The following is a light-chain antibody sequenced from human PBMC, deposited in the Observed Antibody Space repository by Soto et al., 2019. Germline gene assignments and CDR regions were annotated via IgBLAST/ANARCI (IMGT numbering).Light chain of an antibody. CDR1: SSDVGGYNY. CDR3: SSYTYTSARVL. Sequence: QSALTQPASVSGSPGQSITISCTGTSSDVGGYNYVSWYQKSPGKAPKLIISEVTNRPSGVSDRFSGSKSGNTSSLTISGLQAEDEADYYCSSYTYTSARVLFGGGTKLTVL. J-gene: IGLJ2*01. V-gene: IGLV2-14*01. CDR2: EVT.